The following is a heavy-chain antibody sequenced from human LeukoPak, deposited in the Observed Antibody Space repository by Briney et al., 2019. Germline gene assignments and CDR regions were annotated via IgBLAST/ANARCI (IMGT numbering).Heavy chain of an antibody. CDR3: AKDGDCSITSCYTDDAFDI. D-gene: IGHD2-2*02. Sequence: GGSLRLSCAASGFTFSSYAMSWVRQAPGKGLEWVSAISGSGGSTYYADSVKGRFTISRDNSKNTLYLQMNSLRAEDTAVYYCAKDGDCSITSCYTDDAFDIWGQGTMVTVSS. CDR1: GFTFSSYA. V-gene: IGHV3-23*01. J-gene: IGHJ3*02. CDR2: ISGSGGST.